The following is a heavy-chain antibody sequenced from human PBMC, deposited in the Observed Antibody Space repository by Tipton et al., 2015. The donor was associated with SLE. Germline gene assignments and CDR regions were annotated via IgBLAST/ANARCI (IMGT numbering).Heavy chain of an antibody. CDR3: ARRLYSSSSDAFDI. Sequence: TLSLTCNVSGGPMRNYYWSWMRQPAGTGLEFIGRMHVSDTSIYNPSLKSRVTMSVDTSKNQFSLKLTSVTAADTAVYYSARRLYSSSSDAFDIWGQGTVVTVSS. CDR1: GGPMRNYY. D-gene: IGHD6-6*01. V-gene: IGHV4-4*07. CDR2: MHVSDTS. J-gene: IGHJ3*02.